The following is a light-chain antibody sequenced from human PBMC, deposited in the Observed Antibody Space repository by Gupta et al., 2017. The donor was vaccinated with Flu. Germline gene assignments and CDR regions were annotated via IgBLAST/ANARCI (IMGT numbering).Light chain of an antibody. CDR3: LLDVKDAKVGV. CDR1: TGTVVSNNY. J-gene: IGLJ3*02. V-gene: IGLV7-43*01. Sequence: QPVVTQDPSLTASPGGTVTVTCASSTGTVVSNNYPNWFQKNPGQAPRALIYMTSSKHSGTPARFSGSIFGGKAALTLSGVQTEEEAEYYCLLDVKDAKVGVFGGGTKLTVL. CDR2: MTS.